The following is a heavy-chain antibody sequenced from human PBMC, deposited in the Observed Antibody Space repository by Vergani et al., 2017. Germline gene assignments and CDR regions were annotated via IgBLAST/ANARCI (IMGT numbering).Heavy chain of an antibody. Sequence: QVQLVQSGGGVVQPGGSLRLSCVASGFTFNRYGMQWVRQAPGKGLEWVAYVLFDGSNEYYADSVKGRFIVSRDNSNDALYLQMISLRTDDTAVYYCARDLAYCHEGSCALWGQGSVVTVSS. V-gene: IGHV3-30*02. J-gene: IGHJ4*02. CDR1: GFTFNRYG. CDR3: ARDLAYCHEGSCAL. CDR2: VLFDGSNE. D-gene: IGHD2-15*01.